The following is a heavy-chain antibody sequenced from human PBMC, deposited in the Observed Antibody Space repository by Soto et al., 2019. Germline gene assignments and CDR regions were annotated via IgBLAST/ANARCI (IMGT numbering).Heavy chain of an antibody. Sequence: SETLSLTCTVSGYSVRSGHYWGWVRQSPGKGLEWIASVQHLGTTLYNPSLKTRVTVSVDTSENQFSLRLSFVTAADTAVYYCAGDSNESWFYNWGQGTQVTVSS. CDR1: GYSVRSGHY. CDR2: VQHLGTT. CDR3: AGDSNESWFYN. D-gene: IGHD4-4*01. J-gene: IGHJ5*02. V-gene: IGHV4-38-2*02.